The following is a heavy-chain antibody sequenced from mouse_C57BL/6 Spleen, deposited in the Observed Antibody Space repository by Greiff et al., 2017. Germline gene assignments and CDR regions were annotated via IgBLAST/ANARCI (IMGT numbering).Heavy chain of an antibody. CDR2: ISYDGSN. CDR1: GYSITSGYY. CDR3: ARGAYQVGFAY. V-gene: IGHV3-6*01. J-gene: IGHJ3*01. D-gene: IGHD1-3*01. Sequence: EVKVEESGPGLVKPSQSLSLTCSVTGYSITSGYYWNWIRQFPGNKLEWMGYISYDGSNNYNPSLKNRISITRDTSKNQFFLKLNSVTTEDTATYYCARGAYQVGFAYWGQGTLVTVSA.